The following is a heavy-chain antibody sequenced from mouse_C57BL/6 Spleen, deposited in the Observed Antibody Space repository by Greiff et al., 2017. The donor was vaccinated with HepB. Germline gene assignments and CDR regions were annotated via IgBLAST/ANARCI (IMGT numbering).Heavy chain of an antibody. J-gene: IGHJ3*01. Sequence: QVQLQQPGAELVKPGASVKVSCKASGYTFTSYWMHWVKQRPGQGLEWIGRIHPSDSDTNYNQKFKGKATLTVDKSSSTAYMQLSSLTSEDAAVYYCAMDPLYGSSAYWGQGTLVTVSA. D-gene: IGHD1-1*01. CDR1: GYTFTSYW. CDR3: AMDPLYGSSAY. V-gene: IGHV1-74*01. CDR2: IHPSDSDT.